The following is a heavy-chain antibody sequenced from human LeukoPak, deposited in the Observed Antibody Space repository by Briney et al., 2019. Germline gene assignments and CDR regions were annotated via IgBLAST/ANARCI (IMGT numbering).Heavy chain of an antibody. J-gene: IGHJ6*02. CDR1: GYTFTGYY. V-gene: IGHV1-2*02. D-gene: IGHD4-17*01. CDR3: ARGDYRLYYYYGMDV. Sequence: ASVKVSCKASGYTFTGYYMHWVRQAPGQGLEWMGWINPNSGGTNYAQKFQGRVTMTRDTSISTAYMELSRLRSDDTAVYYCARGDYRLYYYYGMDVWGQGTTVTVSS. CDR2: INPNSGGT.